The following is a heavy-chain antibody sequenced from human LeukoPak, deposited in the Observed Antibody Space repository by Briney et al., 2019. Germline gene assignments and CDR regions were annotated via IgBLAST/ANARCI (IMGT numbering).Heavy chain of an antibody. Sequence: APVKVSCKASGGTFSSYAISWVRQAPGQGLEWMGRIIPILGIANYAQKFQGRVTITADKSTSTAYMELSSLRSEDTAVYYCARFIAAAGFNWFDPWGQGTLVTVSS. J-gene: IGHJ5*02. V-gene: IGHV1-69*04. CDR1: GGTFSSYA. CDR3: ARFIAAAGFNWFDP. CDR2: IIPILGIA. D-gene: IGHD6-13*01.